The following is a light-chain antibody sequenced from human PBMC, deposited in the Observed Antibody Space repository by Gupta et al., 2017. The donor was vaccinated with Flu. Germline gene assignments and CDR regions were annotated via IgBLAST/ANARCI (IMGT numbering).Light chain of an antibody. V-gene: IGLV2-8*01. CDR2: EVS. Sequence: QSPLPQPPSASGSSGQSVTISCTGTSSDVGGYNYVSWYQQHPGKAPKLMIYEVSRRPPGVPDRFSGSKSGNSAVMTVSVLQAEDEADYSCRSYTGSNNLVFGGGTKLTVL. CDR3: RSYTGSNNLV. J-gene: IGLJ3*02. CDR1: SSDVGGYNY.